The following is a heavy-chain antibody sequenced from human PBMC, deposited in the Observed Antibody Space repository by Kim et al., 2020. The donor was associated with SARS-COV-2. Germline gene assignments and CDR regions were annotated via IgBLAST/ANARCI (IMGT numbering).Heavy chain of an antibody. J-gene: IGHJ3*02. V-gene: IGHV3-30*03. Sequence: GGSLRLSCVGSEFSLSNSHIHWVRQAPGKGLEWVAGISDDGNGKYYPDSVKGRFTISRDNSKNTVYLQMDSLIVDDTAVYYCSREGYSSGKAGAFDIWGRGTMVTVSP. CDR3: SREGYSSGKAGAFDI. D-gene: IGHD6-19*01. CDR2: ISDDGNGK. CDR1: EFSLSNSH.